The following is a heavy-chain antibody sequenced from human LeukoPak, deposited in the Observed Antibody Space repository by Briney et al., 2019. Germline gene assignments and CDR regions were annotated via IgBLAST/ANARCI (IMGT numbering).Heavy chain of an antibody. Sequence: PGGSLRLSCAASGFTFSSYGMSWVRQAPGKGLEWVSAISGSGGSTYYADSVKGRFTISRDNSKNTLYLQMNSLRAEDTAVYYCARGGQTQVGYYYYMDVWGKGTTVTISS. CDR2: ISGSGGST. CDR3: ARGGQTQVGYYYYMDV. V-gene: IGHV3-23*01. CDR1: GFTFSSYG. D-gene: IGHD1-26*01. J-gene: IGHJ6*03.